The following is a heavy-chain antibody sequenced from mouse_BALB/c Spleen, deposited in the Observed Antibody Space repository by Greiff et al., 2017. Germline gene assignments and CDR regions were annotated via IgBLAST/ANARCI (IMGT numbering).Heavy chain of an antibody. CDR3: ASYYGYYFDY. Sequence: VQLQQSGGDLVKPGGSLKLSCAASGFTFSSYGMSWVRQTPDKRLEWVATISSGGSYTYYPDSVKGRFTISRDNAKNTLYLQMSSLKSEDTAMYYCASYYGYYFDYWGQGTTLTVSS. J-gene: IGHJ2*01. CDR2: ISSGGSYT. CDR1: GFTFSSYG. V-gene: IGHV5-6*01. D-gene: IGHD2-2*01.